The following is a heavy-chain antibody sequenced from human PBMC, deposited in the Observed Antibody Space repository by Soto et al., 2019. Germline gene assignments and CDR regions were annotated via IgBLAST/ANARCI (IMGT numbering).Heavy chain of an antibody. J-gene: IGHJ4*02. CDR1: GFTFSSYS. CDR2: ISSSSSYI. V-gene: IGHV3-21*01. Sequence: EVQLVESGGGLVKPGGSLRLSCAASGFTFSSYSMNWVRQAPGKGLEWVSSISSSSSYIYYADSVKGRFTISRDNAKNSLYLQMTSLRAEDTAVYYCARDLYSSSARYFDYWGPGTLVTVSS. D-gene: IGHD6-6*01. CDR3: ARDLYSSSARYFDY.